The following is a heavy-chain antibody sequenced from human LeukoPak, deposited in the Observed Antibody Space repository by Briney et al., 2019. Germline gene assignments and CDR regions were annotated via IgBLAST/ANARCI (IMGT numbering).Heavy chain of an antibody. D-gene: IGHD2-8*01. V-gene: IGHV3-66*02. CDR2: IYSGGST. CDR3: ARVAQYDYYGMDV. CDR1: GFTVSSNY. J-gene: IGHJ6*02. Sequence: GGSLRLSCAASGFTVSSNYMSWVRQAPGKGLEWVSVIYSGGSTYYADSVKGRFTISRDNSKNTLYLQMNSLRAEDTAVYYCARVAQYDYYGMDVWGQGTTVTVS.